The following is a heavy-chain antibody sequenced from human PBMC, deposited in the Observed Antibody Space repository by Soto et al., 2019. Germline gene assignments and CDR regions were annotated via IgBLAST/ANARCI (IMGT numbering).Heavy chain of an antibody. CDR1: GDSINSRSYY. D-gene: IGHD2-21*02. V-gene: IGHV4-39*01. J-gene: IGHJ4*02. Sequence: SETLSLTCTVTGDSINSRSYYWGWIRQPPGKGLEWIGSIYYSGRTYNNPSLRSRVSMSIDTSKDQFSLKLQSVTAADTALYFCARQRTSVVTQAYFDVWGPVSLVTVSS. CDR2: IYYSGRT. CDR3: ARQRTSVVTQAYFDV.